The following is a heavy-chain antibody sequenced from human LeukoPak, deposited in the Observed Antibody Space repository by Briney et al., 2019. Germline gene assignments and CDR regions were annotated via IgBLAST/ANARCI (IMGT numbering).Heavy chain of an antibody. CDR1: GYTFTGYY. J-gene: IGHJ4*02. CDR3: VRAAGGALGDY. Sequence: ASLKVSCKASGYTFTGYYMHWVRQAPRQGLEWMAWINPNSGVTNYAQKFQGRVTTTRDTSITTAYMELSSLTSDDTAVYYCVRAAGGALGDYWGQGTLVTVSS. V-gene: IGHV1-2*02. CDR2: INPNSGVT. D-gene: IGHD6-13*01.